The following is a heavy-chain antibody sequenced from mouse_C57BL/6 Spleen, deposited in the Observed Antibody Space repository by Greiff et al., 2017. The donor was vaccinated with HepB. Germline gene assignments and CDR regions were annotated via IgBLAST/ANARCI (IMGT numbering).Heavy chain of an antibody. J-gene: IGHJ4*01. D-gene: IGHD1-1*01. CDR2: ILPGSGST. CDR3: ARGEITTVVACDYAMDY. CDR1: GYTFTGYW. Sequence: VQLQQSGAELMKPGASVKLSCKATGYTFTGYWIEWVKQRPGHGLEWIGEILPGSGSTNYNEKFKGKATFNADTSSNTAYLQLSSLTTEDSAIYYCARGEITTVVACDYAMDYWGQGTSVTVSS. V-gene: IGHV1-9*01.